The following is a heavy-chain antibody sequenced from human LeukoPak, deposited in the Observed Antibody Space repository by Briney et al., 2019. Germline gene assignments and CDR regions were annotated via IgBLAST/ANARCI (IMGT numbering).Heavy chain of an antibody. J-gene: IGHJ6*04. V-gene: IGHV3-23*01. CDR1: GLTFSSYA. Sequence: GGSLRLSCAASGLTFSSYAMSWVRQAPGKGLEWVSAISGSGGSTYYADSVKGRFTISRDNSKNTLYLQMNSLRAEDTAVYYCAKPHYYGSGSYSYYYGMDVWGKGTTVTVSS. D-gene: IGHD3-10*01. CDR3: AKPHYYGSGSYSYYYGMDV. CDR2: ISGSGGST.